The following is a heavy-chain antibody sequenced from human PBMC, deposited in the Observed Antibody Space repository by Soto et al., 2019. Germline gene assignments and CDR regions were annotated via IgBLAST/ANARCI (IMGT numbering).Heavy chain of an antibody. CDR3: AKDGNWLDVYFDV. Sequence: GGSLRLSCVASGIEFSNYAMSWVRQAPGKGLEWVSISSASGGSRYHADSVKGRFTISRDNSKNTLYLHMTNLRAEDTAVYYCAKDGNWLDVYFDVWSQGTPVTVSS. CDR1: GIEFSNYA. D-gene: IGHD6-19*01. CDR2: SSASGGSR. V-gene: IGHV3-23*01. J-gene: IGHJ4*02.